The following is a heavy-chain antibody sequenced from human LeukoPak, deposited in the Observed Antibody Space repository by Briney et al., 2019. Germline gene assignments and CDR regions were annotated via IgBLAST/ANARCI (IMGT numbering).Heavy chain of an antibody. J-gene: IGHJ4*02. CDR2: IYPRGST. V-gene: IGHV4-30-2*01. Sequence: PSETLSLTCAVSGGSISSGSYSWSWIRQPPGKGLEWIGYIYPRGSTYYNPSLKSRVTMPLDRSANQFSLNLSSVTAADTAVYYCARRRSHGRTDYWGQGTLVTVSS. CDR1: GGSISSGSYS. CDR3: ARRRSHGRTDY. D-gene: IGHD1-1*01.